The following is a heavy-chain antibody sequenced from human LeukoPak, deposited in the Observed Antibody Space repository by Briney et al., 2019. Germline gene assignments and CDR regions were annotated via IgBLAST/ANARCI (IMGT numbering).Heavy chain of an antibody. Sequence: SVKVSCKASGGTFSSYAISWVRQAPGQGLEWMGGIIPIFGTANYAQKFQGRVTMTRDTSTSTVYMDLSSLRSEDTAVYYCARDLSHRYYHRTGYAFDYWGQGTLVTVSS. CDR1: GGTFSSYA. CDR2: IIPIFGTA. J-gene: IGHJ4*02. CDR3: ARDLSHRYYHRTGYAFDY. V-gene: IGHV1-69*05. D-gene: IGHD3-22*01.